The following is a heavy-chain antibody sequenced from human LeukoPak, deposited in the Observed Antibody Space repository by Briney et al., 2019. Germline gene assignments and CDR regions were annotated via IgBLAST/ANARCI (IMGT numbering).Heavy chain of an antibody. CDR3: ARVAVPAAIEKSFDY. J-gene: IGHJ4*02. CDR1: GFTFSSYS. CDR2: ISSSSSTI. V-gene: IGHV3-48*01. Sequence: GGSLRLSCAASGFTFSSYSMNWVRQAPGKGLEWVSYISSSSSTIYYADSVKGRFTISRDNAKNSLYLQMNSLRAEDTAVYYCARVAVPAAIEKSFDYWGQGTLVTVSS. D-gene: IGHD2-2*02.